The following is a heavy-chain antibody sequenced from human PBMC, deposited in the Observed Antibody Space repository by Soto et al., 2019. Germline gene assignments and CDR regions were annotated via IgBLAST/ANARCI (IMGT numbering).Heavy chain of an antibody. J-gene: IGHJ4*02. CDR3: AWAGSTPIFNH. D-gene: IGHD3-3*01. CDR1: KNTFIGYY. V-gene: IGHV1-2*02. Sequence: ASVKVSCKASKNTFIGYYLHWVRQAPGQGLEWMGWISPYSGDTDSAQKFQGRVTLTRDTSTRTVYMELSRLTSDDTAVYYCAWAGSTPIFNHWGQGAVVTVSS. CDR2: ISPYSGDT.